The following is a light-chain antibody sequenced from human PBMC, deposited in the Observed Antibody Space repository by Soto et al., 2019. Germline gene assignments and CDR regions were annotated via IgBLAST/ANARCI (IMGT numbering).Light chain of an antibody. V-gene: IGKV3-11*01. J-gene: IGKJ1*01. Sequence: EVVLTQSPATLSLSPGERATLSCRASQSVSSYLAWYQHKPGQAPRLLIYDVSNRATGIPARFSGSGSGTDFTLTISSIDPEDFEVYYFQQRSNWPWTFGQGTQVEIK. CDR3: QQRSNWPWT. CDR1: QSVSSY. CDR2: DVS.